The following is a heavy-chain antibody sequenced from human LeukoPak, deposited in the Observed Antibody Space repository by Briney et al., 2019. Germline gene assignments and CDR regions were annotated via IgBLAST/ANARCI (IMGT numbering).Heavy chain of an antibody. CDR3: AREGGPYRPLDY. CDR2: VNLQGST. CDR1: GGSITNTNY. V-gene: IGHV4-4*02. Sequence: SETLSLTCGVSGGSITNTNYWTWVRQPPGRGLEWIGEVNLQGSTNYNPSLMGRDAISVDTSENHIPLQLASVTAADTAVYYCAREGGPYRPLDYSGQGTLVTVSS. J-gene: IGHJ4*02.